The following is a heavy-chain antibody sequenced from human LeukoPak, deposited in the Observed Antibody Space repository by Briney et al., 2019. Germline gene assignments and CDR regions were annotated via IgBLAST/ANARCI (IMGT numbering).Heavy chain of an antibody. Sequence: GRSLRLSCAASGFTFDDYAMYWVRQAPGKGLEWVANIKQDGSEKYYVDSVKGRFTISRDNAKNSLYLQMNSLRAEDTAVYYCARGEDTALVTYYYYYMDVWGKGTTVTVSS. CDR2: IKQDGSEK. CDR3: ARGEDTALVTYYYYYMDV. CDR1: GFTFDDYA. D-gene: IGHD5-18*01. V-gene: IGHV3-7*01. J-gene: IGHJ6*03.